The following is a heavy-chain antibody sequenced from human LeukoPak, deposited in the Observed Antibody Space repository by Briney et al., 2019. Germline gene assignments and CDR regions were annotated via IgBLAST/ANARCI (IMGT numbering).Heavy chain of an antibody. D-gene: IGHD1-26*01. CDR2: MNPNSGNT. V-gene: IGHV1-8*01. Sequence: ASVKVSCKASGYTFTSYDINWVRQATGQGLEWMGWMNPNSGNTGYAQKFQGRVTMTRNTSISTAYMELSSLRSEDTAVYYCARGGSHTRYNWFDPWGQGTLVTVSS. CDR1: GYTFTSYD. CDR3: ARGGSHTRYNWFDP. J-gene: IGHJ5*02.